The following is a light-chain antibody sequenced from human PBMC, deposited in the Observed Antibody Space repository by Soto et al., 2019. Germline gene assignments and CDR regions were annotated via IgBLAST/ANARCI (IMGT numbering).Light chain of an antibody. CDR2: AAS. CDR1: QGISSY. V-gene: IGKV1-9*01. J-gene: IGKJ5*01. Sequence: IWLTQSASSLSASVGDRVTITCRASQGISSYLAWYQQKPGKAPKLLIYAASTLQSGVPSRFSGSGSGTDFPLPLSSLQPEDFATYYCQQLYCYYITLGEVTRFQIK. CDR3: QQLYCYYIT.